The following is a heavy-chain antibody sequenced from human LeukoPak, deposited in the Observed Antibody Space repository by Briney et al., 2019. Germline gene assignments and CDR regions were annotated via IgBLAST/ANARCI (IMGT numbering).Heavy chain of an antibody. CDR2: MNPNSGNT. V-gene: IGHV1-8*02. CDR3: ARGEGRYCSSTSCYAGAFDI. J-gene: IGHJ3*02. D-gene: IGHD2-2*01. Sequence: ASVKVSCKASGYTFTSYGISWVRQAPGQGLEWMGWMNPNSGNTGYAQKFQGRVTMTRNTSISTAYMELSSLRSEDTAVYYCARGEGRYCSSTSCYAGAFDIWGQGTMVTVSS. CDR1: GYTFTSYG.